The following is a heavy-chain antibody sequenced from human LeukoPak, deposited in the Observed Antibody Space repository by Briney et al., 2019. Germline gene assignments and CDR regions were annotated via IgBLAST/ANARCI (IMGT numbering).Heavy chain of an antibody. V-gene: IGHV3-21*01. CDR2: ISGSSDYI. CDR3: ARDTLQYDHIWGTYRYAGTFDI. D-gene: IGHD3-16*02. Sequence: GGSLRLSCEASGFSFSNYSLTWVRQAPGKGLEWVSTISGSSDYIYYADSLKGRFTISRDNAKNSLFLQMNSLRAEDTAVYYCARDTLQYDHIWGTYRYAGTFDIWGQGTMVTVS. J-gene: IGHJ3*02. CDR1: GFSFSNYS.